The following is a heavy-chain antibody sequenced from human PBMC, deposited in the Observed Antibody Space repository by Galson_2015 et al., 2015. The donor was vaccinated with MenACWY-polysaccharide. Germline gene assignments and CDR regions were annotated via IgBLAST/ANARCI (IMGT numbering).Heavy chain of an antibody. CDR1: GFSFSSYG. V-gene: IGHV3-30*18. CDR2: MTYDGSDQ. CDR3: AKREARNSGPFDL. D-gene: IGHD6-19*01. J-gene: IGHJ4*02. Sequence: SLRLSCAASGFSFSSYGMHWVRQAPGKGLEWVTYMTYDGSDQNYARSVRGRFTISRDNSKSMLYLQMESLRPEDTAVYHCAKREARNSGPFDLWGQGALVTVSS.